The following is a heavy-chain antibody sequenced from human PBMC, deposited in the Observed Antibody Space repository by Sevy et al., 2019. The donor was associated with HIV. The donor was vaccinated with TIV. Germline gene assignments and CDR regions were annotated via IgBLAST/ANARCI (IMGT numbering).Heavy chain of an antibody. CDR2: ISSTSSYI. CDR1: GFTFNLNS. CDR3: ARGAGDPVGALDF. Sequence: GGSLRLSCAASGFTFNLNSMNYVRQVPGRGLEWVSSISSTSSYIFYGASVKGRFAISRDNAKNSLYLQMNSLRAEDTAVYYCARGAGDPVGALDFWGQGTMVTVSS. V-gene: IGHV3-21*01. D-gene: IGHD4-17*01. J-gene: IGHJ3*01.